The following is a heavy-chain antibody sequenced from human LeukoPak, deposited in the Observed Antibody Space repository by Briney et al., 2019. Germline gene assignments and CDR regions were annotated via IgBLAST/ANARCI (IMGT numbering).Heavy chain of an antibody. J-gene: IGHJ6*02. Sequence: GGSLRLSCAASGFTFSSYSMNWVRQAPGKGLEWVSSISSSSSYIYYADSVKGRFTISRDNAKNSLYLQMNSLRAEDTAVYYCARVSPLAYCGGDCSGGYYYYGMDVWGQGTTVTVSS. CDR1: GFTFSSYS. V-gene: IGHV3-21*01. CDR3: ARVSPLAYCGGDCSGGYYYYGMDV. CDR2: ISSSSSYI. D-gene: IGHD2-21*02.